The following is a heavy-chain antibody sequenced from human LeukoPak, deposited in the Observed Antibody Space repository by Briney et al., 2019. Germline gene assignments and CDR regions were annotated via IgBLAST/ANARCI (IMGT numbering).Heavy chain of an antibody. CDR2: IYYSGST. CDR1: GGSISSSSYY. V-gene: IGHV4-39*01. CDR3: ARSLKALSFTNWFDP. J-gene: IGHJ5*02. Sequence: PSETLSLTCTVSGGSISSSSYYWGLIRQPPGKGLEWIGSIYYSGSTYYNPSLKSRVTISVDTSKNQFSLKLSSVTAADTAVYYCARSLKALSFTNWFDPWGQGTLVTVSS.